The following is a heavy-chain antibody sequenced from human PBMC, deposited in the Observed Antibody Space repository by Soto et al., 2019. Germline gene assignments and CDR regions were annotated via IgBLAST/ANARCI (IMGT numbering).Heavy chain of an antibody. J-gene: IGHJ4*02. CDR2: IIPILGIA. CDR3: ARVVDYYDSSGPAYYFDY. V-gene: IGHV1-69*02. CDR1: GGTFSSYT. Sequence: SVKVSCKASGGTFSSYTISWVRQAPGQGLEWMGRIIPILGIANYAQKFQGRVSITADKSTSTTYMELSSLRSEDTAVYYCARVVDYYDSSGPAYYFDYWGQGTLVTVSS. D-gene: IGHD3-22*01.